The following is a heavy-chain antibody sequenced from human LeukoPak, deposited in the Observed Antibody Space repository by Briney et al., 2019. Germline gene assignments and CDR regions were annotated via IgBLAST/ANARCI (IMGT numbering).Heavy chain of an antibody. D-gene: IGHD2-21*02. Sequence: GASVKVFFKASGYTFTGYYMHWVRQATGQGLEWVGIINPSGGSTTYAQKFQGRVTMTRDTSTSTVYMELSSLRSEDTAVYYCARDREHIVVVTATRDAFDIWGQGAMVTVSS. CDR1: GYTFTGYY. J-gene: IGHJ3*02. CDR2: INPSGGST. V-gene: IGHV1-46*01. CDR3: ARDREHIVVVTATRDAFDI.